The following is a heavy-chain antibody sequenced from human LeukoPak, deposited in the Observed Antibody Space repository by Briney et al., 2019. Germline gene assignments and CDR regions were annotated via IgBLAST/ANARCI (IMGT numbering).Heavy chain of an antibody. J-gene: IGHJ4*02. CDR2: ISSSGSTI. D-gene: IGHD1-26*01. Sequence: GGSLRLSCAASGFTFSSYEMNWVRQAPGKGLEWVSYISSSGSTIYYADSVKGRFTISRDNAKNSLYLQMNSLRAEDTAVYYCASVYSGSDYFDYWGQGTLVTVSS. V-gene: IGHV3-48*03. CDR1: GFTFSSYE. CDR3: ASVYSGSDYFDY.